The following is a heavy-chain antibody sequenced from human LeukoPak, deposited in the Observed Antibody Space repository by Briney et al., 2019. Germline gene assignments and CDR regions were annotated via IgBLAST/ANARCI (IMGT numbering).Heavy chain of an antibody. J-gene: IGHJ4*02. D-gene: IGHD6-13*01. Sequence: GGSLRLSCAASGFTFSSYSMNWVRQAPGKGLEWVSSISSSSSYIYYADSVKGRFTISRDNAKNSLYLQMNGLRAEDTAVYYCAAAAAEFDYWGQGTLVTVSS. CDR3: AAAAAEFDY. CDR1: GFTFSSYS. V-gene: IGHV3-21*01. CDR2: ISSSSSYI.